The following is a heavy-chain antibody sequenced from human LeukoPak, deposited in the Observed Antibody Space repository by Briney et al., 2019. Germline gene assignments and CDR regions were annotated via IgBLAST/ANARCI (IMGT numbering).Heavy chain of an antibody. CDR1: GFTFGDYA. D-gene: IGHD1-26*01. Sequence: PGGSLRLSCTASGFTFGDYAMSWFRQAPGKGLEWVGSIRSKAYGGTTEYAASVKGRFTISRDDSKSIAYLQMNSLKTEDTAVYYCTRVKGWELNFDYWGQGTLVTVSS. CDR2: IRSKAYGGTT. CDR3: TRVKGWELNFDY. J-gene: IGHJ4*02. V-gene: IGHV3-49*03.